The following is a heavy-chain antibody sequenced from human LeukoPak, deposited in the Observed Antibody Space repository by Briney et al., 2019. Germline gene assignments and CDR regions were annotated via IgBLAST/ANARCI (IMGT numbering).Heavy chain of an antibody. CDR2: IIPIFGTA. CDR1: GGTFSSYA. CDR3: AGREGDYYDSSGYYYVGDY. V-gene: IGHV1-69*06. D-gene: IGHD3-22*01. J-gene: IGHJ4*02. Sequence: ASVKASCKASGGTFSSYAISWVRQAPGQGLEWMGGIIPIFGTANYAQKFQGRVTITADKSTSTAYMELSSLRSEDTAVYYCAGREGDYYDSSGYYYVGDYWGQGTLVTVSS.